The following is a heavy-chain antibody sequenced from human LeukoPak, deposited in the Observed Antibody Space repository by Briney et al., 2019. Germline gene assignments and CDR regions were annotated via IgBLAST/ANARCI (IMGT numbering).Heavy chain of an antibody. CDR1: GFTFSSYG. V-gene: IGHV3-30*18. CDR3: AKASGSSGWYEGMAV. Sequence: PGRSLRPSCAASGFTFSSYGMHWVRQAPGKGLEWVAVISYDGSNKYYADSVKGRFTISRDNSKNTLYLQMNSLRAEDTAVYYCAKASGSSGWYEGMAVWGQGTTVTVSS. D-gene: IGHD6-19*01. J-gene: IGHJ6*02. CDR2: ISYDGSNK.